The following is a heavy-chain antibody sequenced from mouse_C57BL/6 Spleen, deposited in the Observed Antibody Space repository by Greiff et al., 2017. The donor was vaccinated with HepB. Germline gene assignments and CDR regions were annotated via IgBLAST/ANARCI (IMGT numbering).Heavy chain of an antibody. D-gene: IGHD2-3*01. V-gene: IGHV5-4*03. CDR2: ISDGGSYT. J-gene: IGHJ3*01. CDR3: ARLYDGSSWFAY. CDR1: GFTFSSYA. Sequence: EVKLEESGGGLVKPGGSLKLSCAASGFTFSSYAMSWVRQTPEKRLEWVATISDGGSYTYYPDNVKGRFTISRDNAKNNLYLQRSHLKSEETAMYYCARLYDGSSWFAYWGQGTLVTVSA.